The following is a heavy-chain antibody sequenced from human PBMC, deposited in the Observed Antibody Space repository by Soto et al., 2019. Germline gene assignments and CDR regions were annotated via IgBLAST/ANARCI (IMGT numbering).Heavy chain of an antibody. Sequence: SETLSLTCTVSGGSISSGDYYWSWIRQPPGKGLEWIGYIYYSGSTNYNPSLKGRVTMSVDTSRDQVSLRLRSVTRADTAVYYCARDQYDFRSGPYYYAMEVWGQGTKVTVSS. V-gene: IGHV4-61*08. CDR2: IYYSGST. D-gene: IGHD3-3*01. CDR3: ARDQYDFRSGPYYYAMEV. CDR1: GGSISSGDYY. J-gene: IGHJ6*02.